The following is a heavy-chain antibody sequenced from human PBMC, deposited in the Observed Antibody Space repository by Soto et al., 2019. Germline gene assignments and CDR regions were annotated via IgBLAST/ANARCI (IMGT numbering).Heavy chain of an antibody. J-gene: IGHJ4*02. D-gene: IGHD5-18*01. V-gene: IGHV1-69*13. CDR1: GGTFSSYA. CDR2: IIPIFGTA. CDR3: ARDRGYSYGHHLYYFDY. Sequence: SVKVSCKASGGTFSSYAISWVRQAPGQGLEWMGGIIPIFGTANYAQKFQGRVTITADESTSTAYMEQSSLRSEDTAVYYCARDRGYSYGHHLYYFDYWGQGTLVTVSS.